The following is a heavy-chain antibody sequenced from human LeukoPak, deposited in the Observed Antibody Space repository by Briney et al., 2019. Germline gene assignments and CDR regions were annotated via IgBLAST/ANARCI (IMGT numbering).Heavy chain of an antibody. D-gene: IGHD5-24*01. CDR3: ARDRGDGYNP. CDR1: GGSISSYY. CDR2: IYYSGST. Sequence: SETLSLTCTVSGGSISSYYWTWIRQPPGKGLEWIGYIYYSGSTNYNPSLKSRVTISVDTSKNQFSLKLSSLTAADTAVYYCARDRGDGYNPWGQGTLVTVSS. V-gene: IGHV4-59*01. J-gene: IGHJ5*02.